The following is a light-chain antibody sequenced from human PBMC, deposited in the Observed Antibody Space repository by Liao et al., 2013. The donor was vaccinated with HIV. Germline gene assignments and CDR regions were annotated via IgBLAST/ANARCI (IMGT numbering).Light chain of an antibody. J-gene: IGLJ1*01. Sequence: SFDLTQPPSLSVSPGQTASITCSGDKLGDKYACWYQQKPGQSPVLVIYQDSRRPSGIPERFSGSNSGNTATLTISRVEAGDEADYYCQVWDSSSDPYYVFGSGTKVSVL. CDR2: QDS. V-gene: IGLV3-1*01. CDR3: QVWDSSSDPYYV. CDR1: KLGDKY.